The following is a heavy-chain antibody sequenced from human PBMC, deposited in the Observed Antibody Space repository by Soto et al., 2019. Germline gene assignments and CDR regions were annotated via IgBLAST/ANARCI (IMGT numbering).Heavy chain of an antibody. CDR2: ISWNSGSI. D-gene: IGHD6-13*01. CDR3: AKDSGLAAAGTLNY. V-gene: IGHV3-9*01. J-gene: IGHJ4*02. CDR1: GFTFDDYA. Sequence: GGSLRLSCAASGFTFDDYAMHWVRQAPGKGLEWVSSISWNSGSIGYADSVKGRFTISRDNAKNSLYLQMNSLRAEDTALYYCAKDSGLAAAGTLNYWGQGTLVTVSS.